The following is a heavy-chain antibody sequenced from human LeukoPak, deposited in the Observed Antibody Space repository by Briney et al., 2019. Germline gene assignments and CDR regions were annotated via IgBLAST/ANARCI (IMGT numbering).Heavy chain of an antibody. J-gene: IGHJ6*04. CDR1: GFTFSNYD. CDR3: AELGITMIGGV. V-gene: IGHV3-21*01. CDR2: ISSGSSYI. Sequence: GGSLRLSCAVCGFTFSNYDMNWVRQAPGKGLEWVSSISSGSSYIYYTDSVKGRFNISRDNAKNSLYLQMNSLRAEDTAVYYCAELGITMIGGVWGKGTTVTISS. D-gene: IGHD3-10*02.